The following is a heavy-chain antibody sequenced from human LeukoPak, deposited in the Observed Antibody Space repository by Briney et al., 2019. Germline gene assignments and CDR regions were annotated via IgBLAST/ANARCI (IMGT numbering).Heavy chain of an antibody. J-gene: IGHJ3*02. CDR1: GGSISSGAYY. CDR2: IYYSGST. Sequence: SQTLCLTCTVSGGSISSGAYYWSWIRQHPGKGLEWIGYIYYSGSTYYNPSLKSRVTMSVDTSKNQFSLNLSSVTAADTAVYYCARSGYKYGDAFEIWGQGTTVTLSS. D-gene: IGHD3-22*01. CDR3: ARSGYKYGDAFEI. V-gene: IGHV4-31*03.